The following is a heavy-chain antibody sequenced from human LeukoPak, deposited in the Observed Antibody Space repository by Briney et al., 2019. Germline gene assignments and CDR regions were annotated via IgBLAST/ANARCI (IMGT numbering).Heavy chain of an antibody. CDR3: ARVEGGSYYRFDY. CDR1: GYTFTGYY. V-gene: IGHV1-2*02. Sequence: GASVKVSCKASGYTFTGYYMHWVRQAPGQGLEWMGWINPNSGGTNYAQKFQGRVTMTRDTSISTAYMELSRLRSDDTAVYYCARVEGGSYYRFDYWGQGTLVTVSS. D-gene: IGHD1-26*01. CDR2: INPNSGGT. J-gene: IGHJ4*02.